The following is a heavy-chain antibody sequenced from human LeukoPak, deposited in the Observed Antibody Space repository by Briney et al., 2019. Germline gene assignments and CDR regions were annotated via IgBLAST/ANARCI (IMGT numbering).Heavy chain of an antibody. V-gene: IGHV4-59*01. CDR1: GGSITSSY. J-gene: IGHJ4*02. CDR3: ARGSSRWYPEFDY. D-gene: IGHD6-13*01. Sequence: SETLSLTCTVSGGSITSSYWSWIRQSPGKGLEWIGYIHYTGSTNYNPSLKSRVTMLIDTSKNQFSLKLSSVTAADTAVYYCARGSSRWYPEFDYWGQGTLVTVSS. CDR2: IHYTGST.